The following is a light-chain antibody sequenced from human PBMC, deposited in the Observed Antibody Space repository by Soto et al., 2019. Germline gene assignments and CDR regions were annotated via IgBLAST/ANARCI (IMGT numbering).Light chain of an antibody. J-gene: IGKJ2*01. Sequence: EIVMTQSLATLSVSPGERATLSCRASQRVSRNLAWYQQKPGQAPRLLIYGASTRATGIPARFSGSGSETEFTLTISSLQSEDFAVYYCQQYNNWPPYTFGQGTKLEIK. CDR1: QRVSRN. CDR2: GAS. CDR3: QQYNNWPPYT. V-gene: IGKV3-15*01.